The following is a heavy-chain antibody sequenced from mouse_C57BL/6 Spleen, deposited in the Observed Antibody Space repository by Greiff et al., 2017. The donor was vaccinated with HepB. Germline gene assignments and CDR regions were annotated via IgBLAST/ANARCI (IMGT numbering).Heavy chain of an antibody. CDR3: AREEDYYGSSYGNFDY. J-gene: IGHJ2*01. CDR1: GFTFSSYA. V-gene: IGHV5-4*01. D-gene: IGHD1-1*01. CDR2: ISDGGSYT. Sequence: EVHLVESGGGLVKPEGSLKLSCAASGFTFSSYAMSWVRQTPEKRLEWVATISDGGSYTYYPANVKGRFTISRDNAKNNLYLQMSHLKSEDTAMYYCAREEDYYGSSYGNFDYWGQGTTLTVSS.